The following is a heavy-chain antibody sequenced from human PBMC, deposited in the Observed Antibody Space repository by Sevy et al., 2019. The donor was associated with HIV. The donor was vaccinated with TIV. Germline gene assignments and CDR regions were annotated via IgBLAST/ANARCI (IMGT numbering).Heavy chain of an antibody. J-gene: IGHJ4*02. D-gene: IGHD6-19*01. Sequence: GGCLRLSCAASGFTFTNYGMHWVRQAPGKGLEWVSGISNSGANTYYADSVRGRFTVSRDNSKNTGYLQLNSLRAEDTAIYYCAKEWTLLSDWYGEFDYWGQGTLVTVSS. V-gene: IGHV3-23*01. CDR3: AKEWTLLSDWYGEFDY. CDR2: ISNSGANT. CDR1: GFTFTNYG.